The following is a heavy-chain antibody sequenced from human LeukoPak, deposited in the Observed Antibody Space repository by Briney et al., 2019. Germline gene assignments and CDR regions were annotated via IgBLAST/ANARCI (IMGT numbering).Heavy chain of an antibody. CDR3: ARCRAEFCAGDGYPLQH. Sequence: GGSLRLSCAASGFAFNTYSLIWVRQAPGEGLEGVSSISPSSSYIYYADSVKGRFTISRDNAKNSLYLQMNSLRAEDTAVYYCARCRAEFCAGDGYPLQHWGQGTLVTVSS. CDR1: GFAFNTYS. V-gene: IGHV3-21*04. D-gene: IGHD2-21*02. CDR2: ISPSSSYI. J-gene: IGHJ1*01.